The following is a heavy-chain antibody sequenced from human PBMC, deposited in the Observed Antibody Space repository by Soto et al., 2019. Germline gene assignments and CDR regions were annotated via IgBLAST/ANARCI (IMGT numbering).Heavy chain of an antibody. CDR1: GFPFGENA. Sequence: LRLSCAASGFPFGENAMSWVRRAPGKGLEWVSGISDSGATTYYADSVRGRFTISRDNSKNTLYLQMKSLRAEDSASYYCAKEDTSSGSLDYWGQGALVTVSS. V-gene: IGHV3-23*01. D-gene: IGHD6-19*01. CDR3: AKEDTSSGSLDY. J-gene: IGHJ4*02. CDR2: ISDSGATT.